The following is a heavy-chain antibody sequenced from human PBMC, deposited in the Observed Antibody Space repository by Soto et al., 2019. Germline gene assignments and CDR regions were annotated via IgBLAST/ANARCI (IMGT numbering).Heavy chain of an antibody. CDR2: ISGSGGST. V-gene: IGHV3-23*01. J-gene: IGHJ4*02. D-gene: IGHD3-22*01. CDR3: AKDPHYYDSSGYYLVNYFDY. CDR1: GFTFSSYA. Sequence: GSLRLSCAASGFTFSSYAMSWVRQAPGKGLEWVSAISGSGGSTYYADSVKGRFTISRDNSKNTLYLQMNSLRAEDTAVYYCAKDPHYYDSSGYYLVNYFDYWGQGTLVTVSS.